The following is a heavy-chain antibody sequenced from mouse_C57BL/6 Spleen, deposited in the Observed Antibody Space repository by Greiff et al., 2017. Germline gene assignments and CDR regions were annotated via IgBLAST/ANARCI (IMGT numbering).Heavy chain of an antibody. Sequence: LEESGAELVKPGASVKLSCKASGYTFTEYTIHWVKQRSGQGLEWIGWFYPGSGSIKYNEKFKDKDTLTADKSSSTVYMELSRLTSEDSAVYFGARHEGGLRHWYFDVWGTGTTVTVSS. CDR2: FYPGSGSI. D-gene: IGHD2-4*01. CDR3: ARHEGGLRHWYFDV. CDR1: GYTFTEYT. J-gene: IGHJ1*03. V-gene: IGHV1-62-2*01.